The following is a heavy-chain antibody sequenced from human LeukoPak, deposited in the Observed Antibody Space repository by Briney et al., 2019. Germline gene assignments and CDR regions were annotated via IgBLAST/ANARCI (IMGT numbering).Heavy chain of an antibody. J-gene: IGHJ4*02. CDR2: IIPIFGTA. V-gene: IGHV1-69*05. Sequence: GASVKVSCKPSGGTFSSYAISWVRQAPGQGLEWMGRIIPIFGTANYAQKFQDRVTITTDESTSTAYMELSSLRSEDTAVYYCASGSYSMIYFDYWGQGTLVTVSS. CDR1: GGTFSSYA. CDR3: ASGSYSMIYFDY. D-gene: IGHD1-26*01.